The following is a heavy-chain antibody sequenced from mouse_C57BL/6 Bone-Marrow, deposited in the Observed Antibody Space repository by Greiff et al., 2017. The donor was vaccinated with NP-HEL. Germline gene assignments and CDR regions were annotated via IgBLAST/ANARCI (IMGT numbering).Heavy chain of an antibody. Sequence: QVQLQQPGAELVKPGASVKMSCKASGYTFTSYWITWVKQRPGQGLEWIGDIYPGSGSTNYNEKFKSKATLTVDTSSSTAYMQLSSLTSEDSAVYYCARSGIKTWKFDYWGQGTTLTVSS. J-gene: IGHJ2*01. D-gene: IGHD1-1*01. CDR1: GYTFTSYW. CDR2: IYPGSGST. CDR3: ARSGIKTWKFDY. V-gene: IGHV1-55*01.